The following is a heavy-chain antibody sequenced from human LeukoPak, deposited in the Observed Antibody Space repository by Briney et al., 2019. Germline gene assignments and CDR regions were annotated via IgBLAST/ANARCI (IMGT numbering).Heavy chain of an antibody. CDR3: AREYYYDSSGYSWFDP. J-gene: IGHJ5*02. D-gene: IGHD3-22*01. CDR1: GYTFTSYD. CDR2: MNPNSGNT. Sequence: ASVKVSCKASGYTFTSYDINWVRQAPGQGLEWMGWMNPNSGNTGYAQKFQGRVTVTRNTFISTAYMELSSLRSEDTAVYYCAREYYYDSSGYSWFDPWGQGTLVTVSS. V-gene: IGHV1-8*01.